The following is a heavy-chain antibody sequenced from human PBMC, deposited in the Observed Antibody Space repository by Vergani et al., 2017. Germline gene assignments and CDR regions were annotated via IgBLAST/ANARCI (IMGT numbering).Heavy chain of an antibody. D-gene: IGHD1-26*01. V-gene: IGHV1-2*02. CDR2: INHNSGGT. CDR1: GYTFTGYY. Sequence: QVQLVQSGAEVKKPGASVKVSCKASGYTFTGYYMHWVRQAPGQGLEWMGWINHNSGGTNYAQKLQGRVTMTRDTSISTAYMELSRMRSDDTAVYYFASPLSIVEATWGRGTLVTVSS. CDR3: ASPLSIVEAT. J-gene: IGHJ4*02.